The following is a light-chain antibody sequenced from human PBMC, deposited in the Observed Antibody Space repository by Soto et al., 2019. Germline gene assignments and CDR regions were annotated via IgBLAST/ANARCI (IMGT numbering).Light chain of an antibody. Sequence: IQLTQSPSSLSASVGDRVTMTVRASQGISNFLAWYKQKPGKAPKLLIYAASTLQSGVPSRFSGSGSGTDFTLTISSLHPEDFATYYCQQLESYPSTFGGGTKVDIK. CDR2: AAS. CDR1: QGISNF. CDR3: QQLESYPST. J-gene: IGKJ4*01. V-gene: IGKV1-9*01.